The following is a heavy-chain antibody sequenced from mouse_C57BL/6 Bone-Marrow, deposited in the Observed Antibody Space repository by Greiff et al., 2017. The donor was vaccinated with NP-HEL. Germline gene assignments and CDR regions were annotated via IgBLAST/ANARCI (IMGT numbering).Heavy chain of an antibody. CDR2: INPYNGGT. J-gene: IGHJ1*03. CDR1: GYTFTDYY. D-gene: IGHD2-1*01. V-gene: IGHV1-19*01. Sequence: EVQLQQSGPVLVKPGASVKMSCKASGYTFTDYYMNWVKQSHGKSLEWIGVINPYNGGTSYNQKFKGKATLTVDKSSSTAYMELNSLTSEDSAVYYCARTAYYGNPYWYFDVWGTGTTVTVSS. CDR3: ARTAYYGNPYWYFDV.